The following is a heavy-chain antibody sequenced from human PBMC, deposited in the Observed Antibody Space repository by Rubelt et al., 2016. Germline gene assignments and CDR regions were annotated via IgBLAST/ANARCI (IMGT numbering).Heavy chain of an antibody. CDR3: ARRDGYNWDDAFDI. D-gene: IGHD5-24*01. V-gene: IGHV1-18*01. CDR2: ISAYNGNT. Sequence: QVQLVQSGAEVKKPGASVKVSCKASGYTFTSYGISWVRQAPGQGLERMGWISAYNGNTNYAQKLQGRLTMTPDTATSTAYMGRRSLRSDDTAVYYCARRDGYNWDDAFDIWGQGTMVTVSS. CDR1: GYTFTSYG. J-gene: IGHJ3*02.